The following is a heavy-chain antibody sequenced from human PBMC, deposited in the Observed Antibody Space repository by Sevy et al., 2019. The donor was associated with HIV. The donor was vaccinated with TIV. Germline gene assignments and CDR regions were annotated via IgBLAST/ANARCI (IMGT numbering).Heavy chain of an antibody. CDR1: SGSVSSGSFY. Sequence: SETLSLTCTVSSGSVSSGSFYWSWIRQPPGRGLECIGYIYYNGRTNYNPSLRSRVTISIDTSKNQFSLNLSSVTAADTDVYYCARRGGLVDGGMDVWGQGTTVTVSS. CDR3: ARRGGLVDGGMDV. V-gene: IGHV4-61*01. D-gene: IGHD2-8*02. CDR2: IYYNGRT. J-gene: IGHJ6*02.